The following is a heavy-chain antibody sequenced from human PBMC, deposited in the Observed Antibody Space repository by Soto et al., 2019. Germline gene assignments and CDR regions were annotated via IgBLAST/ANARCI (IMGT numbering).Heavy chain of an antibody. CDR1: GGSISSRDDC. D-gene: IGHD1-26*01. V-gene: IGHV4-39*01. Sequence: QLQLQESGPRLVKPSETLPLTCTVSGGSISSRDDCWGWIRQPPGKGLEWIGNICSVGSTHYNPSLNSRVTVSVDTSKNQISLTLSSLTAADTAGYYCARMDNSATYQTFDSWGQGTLVTVSS. CDR3: ARMDNSATYQTFDS. J-gene: IGHJ4*02. CDR2: ICSVGST.